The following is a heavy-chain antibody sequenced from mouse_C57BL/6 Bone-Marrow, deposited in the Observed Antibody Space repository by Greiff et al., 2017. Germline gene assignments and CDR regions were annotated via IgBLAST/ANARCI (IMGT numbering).Heavy chain of an antibody. CDR2: INPNNGGT. CDR1: GYTFTDYY. D-gene: IGHD2-4*01. V-gene: IGHV1-26*01. J-gene: IGHJ3*01. Sequence: EVQLQQSGPELVKPGASVKISCKASGYTFTDYYMNWVKQSHGKSLEWIGDINPNNGGTSYNQKFKCKATLTVDKSSSTAYMELRSLTSEDSAVYYCARDDYDWFAYWGQGTLVTVSA. CDR3: ARDDYDWFAY.